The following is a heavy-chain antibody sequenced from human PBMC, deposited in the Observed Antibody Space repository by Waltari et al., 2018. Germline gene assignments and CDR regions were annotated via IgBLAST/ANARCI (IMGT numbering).Heavy chain of an antibody. V-gene: IGHV1-2*02. CDR2: INPNSGGT. D-gene: IGHD3-3*01. Sequence: QVQLVQSGAEVQKPGASVRVSCKTSGYTFTGPLLHWVRQAPGQGLEWMGWINPNSGGTKYAQKFQGRVTMTSDTSISTAYMELTSLRSDDTAIYYCATLAGYFDFWSGPFDNWGQGTLVTVTS. CDR1: GYTFTGPL. J-gene: IGHJ4*02. CDR3: ATLAGYFDFWSGPFDN.